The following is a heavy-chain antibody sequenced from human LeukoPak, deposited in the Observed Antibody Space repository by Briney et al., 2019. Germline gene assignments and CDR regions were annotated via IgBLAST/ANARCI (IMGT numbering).Heavy chain of an antibody. CDR1: GYSISSGYY. CDR3: ARDRKYGNNWAFDN. V-gene: IGHV4-38-2*02. Sequence: SETLSLTCTVSGYSISSGYYWGWIRQPPGKGLEGIGSIYHSGSTYYNLSLKSRVTISRDTSKNQFSLKLSSVTAADTAVYYCARDRKYGNNWAFDNWGQGTLVTVSS. J-gene: IGHJ4*02. D-gene: IGHD5-24*01. CDR2: IYHSGST.